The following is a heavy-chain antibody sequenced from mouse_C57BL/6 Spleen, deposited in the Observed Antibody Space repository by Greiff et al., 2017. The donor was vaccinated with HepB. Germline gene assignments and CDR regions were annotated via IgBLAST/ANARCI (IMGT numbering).Heavy chain of an antibody. Sequence: QVQLKQPGAELVKPGASVKVSCKASGYTFTSYWMHWVKQRPGQGLEWIGRIHPSDSDTNYNQKFKGKATLTVDKSSSTAYMQLSSLTSEDSAVYYCAIFRGDYEGFDVWGTGTTVTVSS. V-gene: IGHV1-74*01. J-gene: IGHJ1*03. CDR3: AIFRGDYEGFDV. CDR1: GYTFTSYW. D-gene: IGHD2-4*01. CDR2: IHPSDSDT.